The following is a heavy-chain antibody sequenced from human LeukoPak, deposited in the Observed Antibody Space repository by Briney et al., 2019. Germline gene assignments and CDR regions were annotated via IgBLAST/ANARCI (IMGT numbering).Heavy chain of an antibody. V-gene: IGHV3-7*01. J-gene: IGHJ4*02. D-gene: IGHD5-24*01. CDR3: ASQRTIFVY. CDR1: GFIFSNYW. Sequence: RPGGSLRLSCEVSGFIFSNYWMSWVRQAPGKGLEWVANINEEGSEKHYVDSVKGRFTISRDNAKNSLYLQMNSLRAEDSAIYYCASQRTIFVYWGQGIPVTVSS. CDR2: INEEGSEK.